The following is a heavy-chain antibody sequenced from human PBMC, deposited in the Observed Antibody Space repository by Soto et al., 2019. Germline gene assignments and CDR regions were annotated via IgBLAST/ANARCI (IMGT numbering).Heavy chain of an antibody. CDR3: AHIGSYHSGSHYFDY. Sequence: QITLEESGATLVNPTQTLTLTCTFSGFSLATRGVGVGWIRQPPGKALDWLALIYWDNDDRYSPSLRSRLTLTKETSKNQVVLTMRNMDPVDTGTYFCAHIGSYHSGSHYFDYWGQGILVTVSS. CDR1: GFSLATRGVG. J-gene: IGHJ4*02. CDR2: IYWDNDD. V-gene: IGHV2-5*02. D-gene: IGHD3-10*01.